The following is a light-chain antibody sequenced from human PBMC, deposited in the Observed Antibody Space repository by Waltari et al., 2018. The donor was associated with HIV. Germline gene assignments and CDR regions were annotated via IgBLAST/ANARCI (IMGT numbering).Light chain of an antibody. CDR2: DDS. Sequence: SYALTQPPSLLVSPGQSTRITCSGDALARKHTQWYRQKSGQAPVLVIYDDSKRPSEIPERFSGSSSGTTASMTISGALVEDEADYYCFSADSSGAYGLFGAGTKLTVL. J-gene: IGLJ2*01. V-gene: IGLV3-10*01. CDR3: FSADSSGAYGL. CDR1: ALARKH.